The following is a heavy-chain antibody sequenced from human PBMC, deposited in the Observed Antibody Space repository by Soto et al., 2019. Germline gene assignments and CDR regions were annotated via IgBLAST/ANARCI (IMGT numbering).Heavy chain of an antibody. J-gene: IGHJ4*01. D-gene: IGHD1-1*01. V-gene: IGHV3-7*03. CDR1: GFTFSSYW. CDR3: AKDKTGKNYFDY. CDR2: IKQDGSEK. Sequence: GGSLRLSCAASGFTFSSYWMSWVRQAPGKGLEWVANIKQDGSEKYYVDSVKGRFTISRDNSKNTLYLQMNSLRAEDTAVYYCAKDKTGKNYFDYWGHENLLTVSA.